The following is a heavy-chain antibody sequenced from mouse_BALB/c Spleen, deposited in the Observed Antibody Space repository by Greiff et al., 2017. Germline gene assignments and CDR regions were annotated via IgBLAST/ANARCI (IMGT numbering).Heavy chain of an antibody. Sequence: VQLKESGPGLVKPSQSLSLTCSVTGYSITSGYYWNWIRQFPGNKLEWMGYISYDGSNNYNPSLKNRISITRDTSKNQFFLKLNSVTTEDTATYYCARGDSPDLAYWGQGTLVTVSA. V-gene: IGHV3-6*02. CDR3: ARGDSPDLAY. D-gene: IGHD2-12*01. J-gene: IGHJ3*01. CDR2: ISYDGSN. CDR1: GYSITSGYY.